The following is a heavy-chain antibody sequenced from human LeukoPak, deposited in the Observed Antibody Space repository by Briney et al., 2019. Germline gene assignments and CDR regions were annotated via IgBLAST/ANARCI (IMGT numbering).Heavy chain of an antibody. V-gene: IGHV3-21*04. J-gene: IGHJ4*02. D-gene: IGHD1-26*01. Sequence: GGSLRLSCAASGFTTFSSYWMSWVRQAPGKGLEWVSSISSSSSYIYYADSVKGRFTISRDNAKNSLYLQMNSLRAEDTAVYYCATTTIRLGYWGQGTLVTVSS. CDR3: ATTTIRLGY. CDR2: ISSSSSYI. CDR1: GFTTFSSYW.